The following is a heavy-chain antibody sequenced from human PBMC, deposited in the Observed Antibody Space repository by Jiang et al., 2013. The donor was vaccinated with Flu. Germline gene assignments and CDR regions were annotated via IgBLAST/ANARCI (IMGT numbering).Heavy chain of an antibody. CDR2: IHYSGNA. CDR1: DYSINNAQF. CDR3: ARHYVARGSLGSYGMDV. Sequence: GLVKPSETLSLTCTVSDYSINNAQFWGWDPPAPPGRGLEWIGSIHYSGNAHYSPSLRGRVSMSIDTSNNQFSLKVTSVTAADTAVYYCARHYVARGSLGSYGMDVWGRGATVTVSS. D-gene: IGHD3-10*02. J-gene: IGHJ6*02. V-gene: IGHV4-38-2*02.